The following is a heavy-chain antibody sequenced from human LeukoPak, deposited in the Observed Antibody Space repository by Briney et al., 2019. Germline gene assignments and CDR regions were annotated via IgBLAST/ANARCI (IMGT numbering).Heavy chain of an antibody. V-gene: IGHV3-7*01. J-gene: IGHJ6*02. CDR2: IKQDGSEK. CDR3: ARDRSVGTISSGMDV. CDR1: GFTFSSYW. Sequence: GGSLRLSCAASGFTFSSYWMSWVRQAPGKGLEWVVNIKQDGSEKYYVDSVKGRFTISRDNAKNSLYLQMNSLRAEDTAVYYCARDRSVGTISSGMDVWGQGTTVTVSS. D-gene: IGHD3-3*01.